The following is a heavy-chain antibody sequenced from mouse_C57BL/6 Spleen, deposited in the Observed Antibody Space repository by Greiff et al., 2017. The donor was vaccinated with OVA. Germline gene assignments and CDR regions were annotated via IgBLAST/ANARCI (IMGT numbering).Heavy chain of an antibody. CDR1: GFTFSDYG. CDR3: ARNDGGAMDY. Sequence: EVKVVESGGGLVKPGGSLKLSCAASGFTFSDYGMHWVRQAPEKGLEWVAYISSGSSTIYYADTVKGRFTISRDNAKNTLFLQMTSLRSEDTAMYYCARNDGGAMDYWGQGTSVTVSS. CDR2: ISSGSSTI. V-gene: IGHV5-17*01. J-gene: IGHJ4*01. D-gene: IGHD2-12*01.